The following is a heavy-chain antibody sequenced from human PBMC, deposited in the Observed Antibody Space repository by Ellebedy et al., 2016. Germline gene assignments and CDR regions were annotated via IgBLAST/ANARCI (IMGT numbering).Heavy chain of an antibody. CDR3: VRYSSGWYHYGMDV. D-gene: IGHD6-19*01. CDR1: GFTFTSYA. CDR2: INAGNGDT. Sequence: ASVKVSCKASGFTFTSYAMHWVRQAPGQRLEWMGWINAGNGDTKFSQKVQGRVTITRDTSASTAYMELSSLRSEDTAVYYCVRYSSGWYHYGMDVWGQGTTVTVSS. V-gene: IGHV1-3*01. J-gene: IGHJ6*02.